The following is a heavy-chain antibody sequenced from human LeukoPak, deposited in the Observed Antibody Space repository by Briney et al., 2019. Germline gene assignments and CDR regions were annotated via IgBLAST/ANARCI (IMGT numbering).Heavy chain of an antibody. CDR1: GFSFSDFY. CDR2: ISANGNTM. J-gene: IGHJ4*02. Sequence: PGGSLRLSCAASGFSFSDFYMFWIRQAPGKGLEWISYISANGNTMYYGDSVKGRFTISRDNARNSLYLQMNSLRAEDTVVYYCARDGSGSYDQWGQGTLVTVSS. D-gene: IGHD3-10*01. V-gene: IGHV3-11*01. CDR3: ARDGSGSYDQ.